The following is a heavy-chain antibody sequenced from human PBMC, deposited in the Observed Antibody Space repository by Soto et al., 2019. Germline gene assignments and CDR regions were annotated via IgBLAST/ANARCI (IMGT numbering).Heavy chain of an antibody. D-gene: IGHD2-15*01. CDR3: ARARWSVVVVAATGWFDP. J-gene: IGHJ5*02. CDR1: GGSFSGYY. Sequence: QVQLQQWGAGLLKPSETLSLTCAVYGGSFSGYYWSWIRQPPGKGLEWIGQINHSGSTNYNPSLKSRVTMSVDTSKNQFSLKLSSVTAADTAVYYCARARWSVVVVAATGWFDPWGQGTLVTVSS. V-gene: IGHV4-34*01. CDR2: INHSGST.